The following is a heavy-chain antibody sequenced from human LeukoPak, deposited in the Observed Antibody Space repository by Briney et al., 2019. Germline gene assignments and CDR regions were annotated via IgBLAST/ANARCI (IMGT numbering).Heavy chain of an antibody. CDR2: ISGSGGST. J-gene: IGHJ4*02. D-gene: IGHD3-22*01. CDR3: AKKIIGGSYYNPNPYYYDSSGDYFDY. V-gene: IGHV3-23*01. Sequence: PGGSLRLSCAASGFTFSSYAMSWVRQAPGKGLEWVSAISGSGGSTYYADSVKGRFTISRDNSKNTLYLQMNSLRAEDTAVYYCAKKIIGGSYYNPNPYYYDSSGDYFDYWGQGTLVTVSS. CDR1: GFTFSSYA.